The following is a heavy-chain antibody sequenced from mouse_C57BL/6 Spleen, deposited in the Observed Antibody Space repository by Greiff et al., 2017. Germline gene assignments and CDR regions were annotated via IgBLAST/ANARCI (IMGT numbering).Heavy chain of an antibody. V-gene: IGHV5-6*01. CDR3: ARHDGGTGAMDY. CDR1: GFTFSSYG. D-gene: IGHD3-3*01. Sequence: EVQLVESGGDLVKPGGSLKLSCAASGFTFSSYGMSWVRQTPVKRLEWVATISSGGSYTYYPDSVKGRFTISRDNAKNTLYLQMSSLKSEDTAMYYCARHDGGTGAMDYWGQGTSVTVSS. CDR2: ISSGGSYT. J-gene: IGHJ4*01.